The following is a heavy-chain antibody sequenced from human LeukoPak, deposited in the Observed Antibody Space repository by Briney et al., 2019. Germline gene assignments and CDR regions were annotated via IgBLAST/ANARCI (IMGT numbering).Heavy chain of an antibody. Sequence: SETLSLTCTVSGGSISNYHWSWFRQPPGTGLEWIGHIEYSGGTTYNSSLKSRVTISIHTSKKQFSLKLSSVTAADTAVYHCARSIVVAGFVSDYYYYAMDVWGQGTTVTVSS. V-gene: IGHV4-59*08. J-gene: IGHJ6*02. CDR1: GGSISNYH. CDR2: IEYSGGT. CDR3: ARSIVVAGFVSDYYYYAMDV. D-gene: IGHD2-21*01.